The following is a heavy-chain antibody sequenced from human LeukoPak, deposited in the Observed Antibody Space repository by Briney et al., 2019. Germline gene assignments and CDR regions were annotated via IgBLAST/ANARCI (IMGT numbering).Heavy chain of an antibody. V-gene: IGHV1-69*06. Sequence: SVKVSCKASGGTFSSYAISWVRQAPGQGLEWMGGIIPIFGTANYAQKFQGRVTITADKSTSTAYMELSSLRSEDTAVYYCARSESQGIYAAFDIWGQGTMVTVSS. D-gene: IGHD5-12*01. CDR3: ARSESQGIYAAFDI. J-gene: IGHJ3*02. CDR1: GGTFSSYA. CDR2: IIPIFGTA.